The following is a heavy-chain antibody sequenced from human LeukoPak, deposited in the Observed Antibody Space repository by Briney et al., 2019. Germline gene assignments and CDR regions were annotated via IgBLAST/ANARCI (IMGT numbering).Heavy chain of an antibody. J-gene: IGHJ6*03. Sequence: ASVKVSCKASGYTFTSYAMNWVRQAPGQGLEWMGWINTNTGNPTYAQGFTGRFVFSLDTSVSTAYLQISSLKAEDTAVYYCARVARGTAMVKRYYYYMDVWGKGTTVTVSS. V-gene: IGHV7-4-1*02. CDR1: GYTFTSYA. CDR2: INTNTGNP. D-gene: IGHD5-18*01. CDR3: ARVARGTAMVKRYYYYMDV.